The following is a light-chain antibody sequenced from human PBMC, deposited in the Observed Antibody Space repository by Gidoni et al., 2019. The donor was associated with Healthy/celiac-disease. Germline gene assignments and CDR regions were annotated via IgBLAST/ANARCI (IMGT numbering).Light chain of an antibody. CDR2: DAS. V-gene: IGKV3-11*01. CDR1: QNINNN. CDR3: QQRDSWPYT. J-gene: IGKJ2*01. Sequence: EIVLTQSPATLSLSPGERVTLSCRASQNINNNLVGYQQKPGQAPRLLMSDASNRPPGIPARFSGSGSGTHFTLTIISLETDDFAVYFCQQRDSWPYTFGQGTKLDIK.